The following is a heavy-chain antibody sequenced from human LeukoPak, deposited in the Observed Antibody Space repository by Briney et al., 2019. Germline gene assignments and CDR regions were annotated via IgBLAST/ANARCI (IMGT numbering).Heavy chain of an antibody. CDR3: ARDGPYDSSGYFGFYDY. CDR2: VSGRDDST. D-gene: IGHD3-22*01. CDR1: GFPFSNYA. Sequence: PGASLRLSCAASGFPFSNYAMYWVRQAPGKGLEWVSAVSGRDDSTYYADSVKGRFTISRDNSKNTLYLQMNSLRAEDTAVYYCARDGPYDSSGYFGFYDYWGQGTLVTVSS. J-gene: IGHJ4*02. V-gene: IGHV3-23*01.